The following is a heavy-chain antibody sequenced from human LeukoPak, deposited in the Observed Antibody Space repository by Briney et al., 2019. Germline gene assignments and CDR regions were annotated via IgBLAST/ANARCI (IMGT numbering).Heavy chain of an antibody. J-gene: IGHJ4*02. CDR1: GFTFSSYA. D-gene: IGHD4-17*01. CDR3: AKDGSSSNEEDFYGDYPPLGY. Sequence: GGSLRLSCAASGFTFSSYAMSWVRQAPGKGLEWVSAISGSGGSTYYADSVKGRFTISRDNSKNTLYLQMNSLRAEDTAVYYCAKDGSSSNEEDFYGDYPPLGYWGQGTLVTVSS. V-gene: IGHV3-23*01. CDR2: ISGSGGST.